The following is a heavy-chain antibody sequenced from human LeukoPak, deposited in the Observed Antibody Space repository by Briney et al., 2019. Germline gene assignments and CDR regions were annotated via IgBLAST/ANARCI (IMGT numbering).Heavy chain of an antibody. CDR3: ARDATVATTTYFDY. CDR1: GGSISNYY. CDR2: IYITGST. J-gene: IGHJ4*02. Sequence: TPSETLSLTCTVSGGSISNYYWSWIRHPAGKGLEWIGRIYITGSTNFNPSLRSRVTMSVHSSKNQFSLRLSSVTAADTAVYCCARDATVATTTYFDYWGQGTLVTVSS. D-gene: IGHD5-12*01. V-gene: IGHV4-4*07.